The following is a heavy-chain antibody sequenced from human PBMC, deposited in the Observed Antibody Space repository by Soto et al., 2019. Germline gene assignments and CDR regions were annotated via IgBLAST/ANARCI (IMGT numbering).Heavy chain of an antibody. CDR1: GFTFSNAW. V-gene: IGHV3-15*01. J-gene: IGHJ4*02. CDR3: TTVPQIAVPGFIYFDY. CDR2: IKSKTDSGTT. D-gene: IGHD6-19*01. Sequence: EVQLVESGGGLVKPGGSLRLSCAASGFTFSNAWMSWVRQAPGKGLEWVGRIKSKTDSGTTDYAATVKGRVTISRDDSKNTLYLQMNSLKTEDTAVYYCTTVPQIAVPGFIYFDYWGQGTLGTVSS.